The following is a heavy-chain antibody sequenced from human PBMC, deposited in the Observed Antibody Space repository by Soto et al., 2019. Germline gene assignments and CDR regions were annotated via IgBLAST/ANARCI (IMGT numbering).Heavy chain of an antibody. CDR3: GKGRGCGWPFCH. D-gene: IGHD3-10*01. J-gene: IGHJ4*01. CDR1: GFTFSSYA. CDR2: VSIGGST. V-gene: IGHV3-23*01. Sequence: DVQLLESGGGLVQPEGSLRLSCAASGFTFSSYAMGWVRQGPGKGLEWVAVVSIGGSTHYADSVRGRFTISRDNSKNTPSLQMNWPTAEETAVNFCGKGRGCGWPFCHWGQGALVTVSS.